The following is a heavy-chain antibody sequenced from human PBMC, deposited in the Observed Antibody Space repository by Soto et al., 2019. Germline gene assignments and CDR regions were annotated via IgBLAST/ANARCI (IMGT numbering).Heavy chain of an antibody. CDR3: ARDPREYYFDY. Sequence: QVQLVESGGGLVQPGGSLRLSCAASGFTFSDYYMSWIRQAPGKGLEWVSYIISNGSTIYYADSLKGRFTISRDNAKNSLYLQMNSLRAEDTAVYYCARDPREYYFDYWGKGTLVTVSS. CDR2: IISNGSTI. CDR1: GFTFSDYY. J-gene: IGHJ4*02. V-gene: IGHV3-11*01.